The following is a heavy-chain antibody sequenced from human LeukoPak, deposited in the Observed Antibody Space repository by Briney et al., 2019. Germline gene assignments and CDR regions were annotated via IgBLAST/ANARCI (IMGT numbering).Heavy chain of an antibody. Sequence: SETLSLTCNVSGGSLSSHYWRWVRQSPEKGLEWIGQIYHTGSTHYNPSLRSRFAISVDTSKNKLFLNVKSVTASDTAVYYCAKEGRWGMKYYFDFWGQGTLVIVSS. CDR2: IYHTGST. V-gene: IGHV4-59*11. CDR1: GGSLSSHY. CDR3: AKEGRWGMKYYFDF. D-gene: IGHD4-23*01. J-gene: IGHJ4*02.